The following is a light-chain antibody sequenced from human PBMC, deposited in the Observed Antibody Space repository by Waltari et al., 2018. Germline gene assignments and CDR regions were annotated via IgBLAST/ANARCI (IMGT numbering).Light chain of an antibody. CDR3: CSYAGSSTWV. Sequence: QSALTQPASVSGSPGQSITISCTGTSRDVGSYNLVSWYQQHPGKAPKLMIYEVTKCPSGVSSRFSGSKSGNTASLTISGLQAEDEADYYCCSYAGSSTWVFGGVTKLTVL. CDR2: EVT. J-gene: IGLJ3*02. CDR1: SRDVGSYNL. V-gene: IGLV2-23*02.